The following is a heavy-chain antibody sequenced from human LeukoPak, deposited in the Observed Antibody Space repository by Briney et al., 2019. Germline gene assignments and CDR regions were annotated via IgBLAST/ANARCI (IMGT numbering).Heavy chain of an antibody. Sequence: ASVKVSCKASGYTFTSYDINWVRQATRQGLEWMGWMNPNSGNTGYAQKFQGRVTMTRNTSISTAYMELSSLRSEDTAVYYCARGSTMTNAFDIWGQGTMVTVSS. J-gene: IGHJ3*02. V-gene: IGHV1-8*01. D-gene: IGHD3-22*01. CDR2: MNPNSGNT. CDR3: ARGSTMTNAFDI. CDR1: GYTFTSYD.